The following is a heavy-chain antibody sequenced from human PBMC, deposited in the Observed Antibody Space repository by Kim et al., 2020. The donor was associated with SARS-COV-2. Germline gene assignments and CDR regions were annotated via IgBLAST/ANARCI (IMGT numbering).Heavy chain of an antibody. D-gene: IGHD3-10*01. CDR2: VYHSGLT. V-gene: IGHV4-4*02. CDR1: GGSISTDSC. CDR3: ARVAFYFDSGRYYNVQLLP. Sequence: SETLSLTCAVSGGSISTDSCWTWFRQPPGKGLEGSGEVYHSGLTNYNASLNSRVTISVVRSKNDFYLNLNSVTAADTAVYYCARVAFYFDSGRYYNVQLLPGGQGPRVRVSS. J-gene: IGHJ5*02.